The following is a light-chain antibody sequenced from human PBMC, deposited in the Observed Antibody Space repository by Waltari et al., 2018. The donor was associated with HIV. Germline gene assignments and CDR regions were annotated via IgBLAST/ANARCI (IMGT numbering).Light chain of an antibody. Sequence: QVVLTQAPSASASLGTSVNFTCTLSSVHTSYAIAWHHQPPGKGPRYLMELHSDGSHNRGDGIPDRFSGSSSGAERHLIISSLHSDDEADYYCQTWGSGIVIFGGGTKLTVL. V-gene: IGLV4-69*01. CDR3: QTWGSGIVI. J-gene: IGLJ2*01. CDR2: LHSDGSH. CDR1: SVHTSYA.